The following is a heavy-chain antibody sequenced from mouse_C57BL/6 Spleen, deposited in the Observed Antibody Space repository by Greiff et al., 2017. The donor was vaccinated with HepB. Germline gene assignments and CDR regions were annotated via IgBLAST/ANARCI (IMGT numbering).Heavy chain of an antibody. D-gene: IGHD1-1*01. Sequence: VQLKESGPGLVKPSQSLSLTCSVTGYSITSGYYWNWIRQFPGNKLEWMGYISYDGSNNYNPSLKNRISITSDTSKNQFFLKLNSVTTEDTATYYCASGPYYYGSSYFDYWGQGTTLTVSS. CDR3: ASGPYYYGSSYFDY. CDR1: GYSITSGYY. V-gene: IGHV3-6*01. J-gene: IGHJ2*01. CDR2: ISYDGSN.